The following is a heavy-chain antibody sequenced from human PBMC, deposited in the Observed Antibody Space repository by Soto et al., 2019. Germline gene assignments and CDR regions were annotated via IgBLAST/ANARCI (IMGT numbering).Heavy chain of an antibody. D-gene: IGHD3-3*01. CDR2: IYWDDDK. CDR3: AFWNTYACFDQ. Sequence: QITLKESGPTLVKPTQTLTLTCTFSGFSLDTRGVAVGWIRQPRGKALEWLALIYWDDDKRYSPSLKGRLTITKDTSKNQVVLTMTNMDAVDTATYYCAFWNTYACFDQWGQGALVTVSS. V-gene: IGHV2-5*02. J-gene: IGHJ4*02. CDR1: GFSLDTRGVA.